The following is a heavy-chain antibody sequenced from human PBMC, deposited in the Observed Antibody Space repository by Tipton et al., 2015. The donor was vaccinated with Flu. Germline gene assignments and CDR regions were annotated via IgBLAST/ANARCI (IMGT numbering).Heavy chain of an antibody. CDR2: ISYDGSNK. CDR3: AKGRYSSSWYYFDY. J-gene: IGHJ4*02. D-gene: IGHD6-13*01. Sequence: SLRLSCAASGFTFSSYGMHWVRQAPGKGLEWVAVISYDGSNKYYADSVRGRFTISRDNSKNTLYLQMNSLRAEDTAVYYCAKGRYSSSWYYFDYWGQGTLVTVSS. CDR1: GFTFSSYG. V-gene: IGHV3-30*18.